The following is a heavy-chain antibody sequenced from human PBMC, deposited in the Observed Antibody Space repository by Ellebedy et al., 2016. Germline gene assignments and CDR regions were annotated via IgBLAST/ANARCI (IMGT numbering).Heavy chain of an antibody. V-gene: IGHV3-23*05. D-gene: IGHD3-9*01. Sequence: GESLKISCAASGFTFSSYAMSWVRQAPGKGLECVSVIYTSGSTLYADSVKGRFTISRDNSKNTLYLQMNSLRAEDTAVYYCAKRSSIGYDILTGSDFDYWGQGTLVTVSS. CDR3: AKRSSIGYDILTGSDFDY. CDR2: IYTSGST. J-gene: IGHJ4*02. CDR1: GFTFSSYA.